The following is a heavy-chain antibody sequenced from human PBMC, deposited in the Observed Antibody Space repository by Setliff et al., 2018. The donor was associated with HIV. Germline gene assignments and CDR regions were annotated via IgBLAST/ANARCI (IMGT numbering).Heavy chain of an antibody. D-gene: IGHD3-10*01. J-gene: IGHJ4*02. V-gene: IGHV4-4*02. CDR2: VSHSGST. Sequence: SETLSLTCVVSGVSISNSLWWTWVRQPPGKGLEWIGEVSHSGSTNYNPSLKSRVTISVDKSKNQFSLELSSVTAADTAVYYCARDRSYYPNYFDFWGQGTLVTVSS. CDR3: ARDRSYYPNYFDF. CDR1: GVSISNSLW.